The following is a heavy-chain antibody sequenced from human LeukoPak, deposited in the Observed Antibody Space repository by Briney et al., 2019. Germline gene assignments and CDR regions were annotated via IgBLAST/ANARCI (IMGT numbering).Heavy chain of an antibody. CDR3: AKAPRANSSGWYSYFDY. V-gene: IGHV3-30*18. D-gene: IGHD6-19*01. CDR2: ISYDGSNK. CDR1: GFTFSSYA. J-gene: IGHJ4*02. Sequence: GGSLRLSCAASGFTFSSYAMSWVRQAPGKGLEWVAVISYDGSNKYYADSVKGRFTISRDNSKNTLYLQMNSLRAEDTAVYYCAKAPRANSSGWYSYFDYWGQGTLVTVSS.